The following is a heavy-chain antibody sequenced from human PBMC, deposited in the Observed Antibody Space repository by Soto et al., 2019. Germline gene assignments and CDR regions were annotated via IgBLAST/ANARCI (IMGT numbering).Heavy chain of an antibody. V-gene: IGHV3-30*18. CDR2: ISYDGSNK. D-gene: IGHD1-1*01. CDR3: ANALGYNWDDSPCDY. CDR1: GFTFSSYG. Sequence: QVQLVESGGGVVQPGRSLRLSCAASGFTFSSYGMHWVRQAPGKGLEWVAVISYDGSNKYYADSLKGRFTISRDNSKNTRNLQMNSLRAEDTAVYYCANALGYNWDDSPCDYWGQGTLVTVSS. J-gene: IGHJ4*02.